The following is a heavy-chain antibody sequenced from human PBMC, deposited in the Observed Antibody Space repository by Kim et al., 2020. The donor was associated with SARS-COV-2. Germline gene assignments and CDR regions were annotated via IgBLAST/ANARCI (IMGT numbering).Heavy chain of an antibody. J-gene: IGHJ3*02. D-gene: IGHD3-10*01. V-gene: IGHV1-46*01. CDR2: INPSGGST. CDR3: AQGVITYDAFDI. CDR1: GYTFTSYY. Sequence: ASVKVSCKASGYTFTSYYMHWVRQAPGQGLEWMGIINPSGGSTSYAQKFQGRVTMTRDTSTSTVCMELSSLRSEDTAVYYCAQGVITYDAFDIWGQGTMVTVSS.